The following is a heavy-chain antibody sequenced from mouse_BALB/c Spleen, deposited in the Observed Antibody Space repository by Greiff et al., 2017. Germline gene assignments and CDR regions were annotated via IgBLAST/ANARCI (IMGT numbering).Heavy chain of an antibody. CDR1: GYAFTNYL. Sequence: QVQLKESGAELVRPGTSVKVSCKASGYAFTNYLIEWVKQRPGQGLEWIGVINPGSGGTNYNEKFKGKATLTADKSSSTAYMQLSSLTSDDSAVYFCARSTGTNYAMDYWGQGTSVTVSS. CDR3: ARSTGTNYAMDY. CDR2: INPGSGGT. D-gene: IGHD4-1*02. J-gene: IGHJ4*01. V-gene: IGHV1-54*03.